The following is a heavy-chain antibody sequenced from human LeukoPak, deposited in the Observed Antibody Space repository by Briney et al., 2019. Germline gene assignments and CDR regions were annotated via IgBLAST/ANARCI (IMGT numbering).Heavy chain of an antibody. V-gene: IGHV3-23*01. CDR2: ISGSGGGT. CDR3: VVVAATQENFDY. Sequence: AGGSLRLSCVGSEFSFPNYAMSWVRQAPGRGLEWVSSISGSGGGTYYADSVKGRFTISRDNSKNTLYLQMNSLRAEDTAVYYCVVVAATQENFDYWGQGTLVTVSS. D-gene: IGHD2-15*01. J-gene: IGHJ4*02. CDR1: EFSFPNYA.